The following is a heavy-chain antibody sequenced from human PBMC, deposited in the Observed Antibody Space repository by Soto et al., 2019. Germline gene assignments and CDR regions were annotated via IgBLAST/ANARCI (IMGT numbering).Heavy chain of an antibody. J-gene: IGHJ3*02. CDR3: ARDNPRYCSGGSCYLDAFDI. CDR2: IYYSGST. CDR1: GGSISSYY. V-gene: IGHV4-59*12. Sequence: SETLSLTCTVSGGSISSYYWSWIRQPPGKGLERIGYIYYSGSTNYNPSIKSRVTISVEKSKNKISLKMSTVTAANTAVNYNARDNPRYCSGGSCYLDAFDIWGQGTMVT. D-gene: IGHD2-15*01.